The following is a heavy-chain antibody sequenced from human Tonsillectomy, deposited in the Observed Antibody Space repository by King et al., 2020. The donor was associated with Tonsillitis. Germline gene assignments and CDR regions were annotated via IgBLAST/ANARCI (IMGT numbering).Heavy chain of an antibody. CDR3: ARVPGMIRGVKFDY. Sequence: VQLVESGGGLVEPGGSLRLSCAASGFAFNNYDMNWVRQAPGKGLEWVSSISSTSIYIYYAGSVKSRFTISRDNAKNSLYLQLNSLRAEDTAVYYCARVPGMIRGVKFDYWGQGTLVTVSS. CDR2: ISSTSIYI. D-gene: IGHD3-10*01. CDR1: GFAFNNYD. J-gene: IGHJ4*02. V-gene: IGHV3-21*01.